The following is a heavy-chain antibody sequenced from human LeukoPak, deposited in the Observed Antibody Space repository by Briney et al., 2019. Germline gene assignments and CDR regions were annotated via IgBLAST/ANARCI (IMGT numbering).Heavy chain of an antibody. V-gene: IGHV4-59*12. Sequence: PSETLSLTCTVSGGSISSYYWSWIRQPPGKGLEWIGYIYYSGSTNYNPSLKSRVTMSVDTSKNQFSLKLSSVTAADTAVYYCAREDRSGYCSSTSCYILDYWGQGTLVTVSS. CDR2: IYYSGST. CDR3: AREDRSGYCSSTSCYILDY. J-gene: IGHJ4*02. D-gene: IGHD2-2*02. CDR1: GGSISSYY.